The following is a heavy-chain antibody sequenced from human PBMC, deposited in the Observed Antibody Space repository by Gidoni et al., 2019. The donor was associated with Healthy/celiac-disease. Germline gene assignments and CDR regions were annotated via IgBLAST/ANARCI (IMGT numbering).Heavy chain of an antibody. V-gene: IGHV1-2*02. CDR1: GYTFTGYY. Sequence: QVQLVKSGAEVKKPGASVMVSCKAPGYTFTGYYLHRGRQAPGQGLEWMGWINPNSGGTNYAQKVQGRVTMTRDTSISTAYMELSRLRSDDTAVYYCARDADSGSYSWFDPWGQGTLVTVSS. J-gene: IGHJ5*02. CDR2: INPNSGGT. D-gene: IGHD1-26*01. CDR3: ARDADSGSYSWFDP.